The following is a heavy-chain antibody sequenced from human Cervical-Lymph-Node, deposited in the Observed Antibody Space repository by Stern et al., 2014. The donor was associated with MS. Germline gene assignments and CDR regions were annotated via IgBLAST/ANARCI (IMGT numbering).Heavy chain of an antibody. CDR3: ARDRGTIVWEAYYYYYGMDV. CDR2: IKQDGSDK. J-gene: IGHJ6*02. Sequence: EVQLVESGGDLVQPGGSLRLSCAASGFTFTTYWMSWVRQAPGKGLEWVANIKQDGSDKYYVDSVRGRFTISRDNAKNELYLQMNSLRVEDTAVYYCARDRGTIVWEAYYYYYGMDVWGQGTTVTVSS. V-gene: IGHV3-7*01. CDR1: GFTFTTYW. D-gene: IGHD3-16*01.